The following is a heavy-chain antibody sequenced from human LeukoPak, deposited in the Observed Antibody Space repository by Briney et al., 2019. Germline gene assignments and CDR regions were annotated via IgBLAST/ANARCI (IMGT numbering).Heavy chain of an antibody. D-gene: IGHD6-6*01. V-gene: IGHV3-74*01. CDR2: VNTDGSET. CDR3: VREYSSSCGGVFDY. J-gene: IGHJ4*02. Sequence: PGGSLRLSCAASGFTFSTYWMHWVRQAPGKGPVWVSRVNTDGSETYGDSVKGRFTISRDNAKNTLYLQMNSLRAEDTAVYYCVREYSSSCGGVFDYWGQGTLVTVSS. CDR1: GFTFSTYW.